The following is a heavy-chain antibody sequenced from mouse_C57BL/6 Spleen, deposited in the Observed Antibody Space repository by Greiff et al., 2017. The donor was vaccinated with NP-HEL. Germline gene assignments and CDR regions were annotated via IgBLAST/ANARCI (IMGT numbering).Heavy chain of an antibody. CDR1: GYTFTSYW. CDR2: IDPSDSYT. J-gene: IGHJ2*01. CDR3: ARAPYDYAYYLDY. V-gene: IGHV1-69*01. Sequence: QVQLQQPGAELVMPGASVKLSCKASGYTFTSYWMHWVKQRPGQGLEWIGEIDPSDSYTNYNQKFKGKSTLTVDKSSSTAYMQLSSLTSEDSAVYYCARAPYDYAYYLDYWGQGTTLTVSS. D-gene: IGHD2-4*01.